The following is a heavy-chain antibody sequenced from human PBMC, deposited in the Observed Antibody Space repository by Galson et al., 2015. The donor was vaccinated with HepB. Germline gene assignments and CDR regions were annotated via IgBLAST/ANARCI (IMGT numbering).Heavy chain of an antibody. Sequence: SLRLSCAASGFTFSSYGMHWVRQAPGKGLEWVAVISYDGSNKYYADSVKGRFTISRDNSKNTLYLQMNSLRAEDTAVYYCAKELVVVPAAIDGFDYWGQGTLVTVSS. CDR2: ISYDGSNK. D-gene: IGHD2-2*01. CDR1: GFTFSSYG. CDR3: AKELVVVPAAIDGFDY. V-gene: IGHV3-30*18. J-gene: IGHJ4*02.